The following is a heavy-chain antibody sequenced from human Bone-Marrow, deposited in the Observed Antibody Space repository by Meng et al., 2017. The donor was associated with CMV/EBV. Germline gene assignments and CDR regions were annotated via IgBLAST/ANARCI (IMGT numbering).Heavy chain of an antibody. D-gene: IGHD3-10*01. CDR2: VRNDGSKK. CDR3: AKSYYGSGSNPIDY. Sequence: GESLKISCVESGFTFSRYGMHWVRQAPGKGLEWVAFVRNDGSKKYYADSVKGRFTISRDNSENMVYVQMNSLRAEDTAVYYCAKSYYGSGSNPIDYWGQGTLVTVSS. J-gene: IGHJ4*02. V-gene: IGHV3-30*02. CDR1: GFTFSRYG.